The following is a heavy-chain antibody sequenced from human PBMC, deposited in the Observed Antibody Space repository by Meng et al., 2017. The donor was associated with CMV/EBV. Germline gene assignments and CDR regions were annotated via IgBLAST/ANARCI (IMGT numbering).Heavy chain of an antibody. D-gene: IGHD2-2*01. CDR3: ARVSVVVPAAIGNERMDV. CDR2: IYYSGST. CDR1: GGSISSYY. V-gene: IGHV4-59*01. J-gene: IGHJ6*02. Sequence: SETLSLTCTVSGGSISSYYWSWIRQPPGKGLEWIGYIYYSGSTNYNPSLKSRVTISVDTSKNQFYLKLSFVTAADTAVYYCARVSVVVPAAIGNERMDVWGQGTTVTVSS.